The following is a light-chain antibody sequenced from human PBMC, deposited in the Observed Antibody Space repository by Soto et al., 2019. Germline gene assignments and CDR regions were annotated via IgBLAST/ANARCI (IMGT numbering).Light chain of an antibody. CDR1: QGISSA. V-gene: IGKV1-9*01. CDR3: QQRDSYPRT. Sequence: IQLTQSPSSLSASVGDRVTITCRASQGISSALTWYQQTPGRAPKVLIYAASTLQSGVSSRFSGSGSGKDLTRTISSLQPEDFSTYYCQQRDSYPRTFGGGTTVEIK. J-gene: IGKJ4*01. CDR2: AAS.